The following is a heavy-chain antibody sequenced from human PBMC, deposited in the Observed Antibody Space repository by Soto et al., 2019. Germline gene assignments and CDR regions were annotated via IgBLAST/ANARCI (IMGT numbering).Heavy chain of an antibody. CDR3: ARLSVAARHYYGMDV. J-gene: IGHJ6*02. D-gene: IGHD6-6*01. Sequence: QVQLQESGPGLVKPSQTLSLTCTVSGGSISSGGYYWSWIRQHPGKGLEWIGYIYYSGSTYYNPSLKSRVTISVDTSKNQFSLNLSSVTAADTAVYYCARLSVAARHYYGMDVWGQGTTVTVSS. CDR2: IYYSGST. V-gene: IGHV4-31*03. CDR1: GGSISSGGYY.